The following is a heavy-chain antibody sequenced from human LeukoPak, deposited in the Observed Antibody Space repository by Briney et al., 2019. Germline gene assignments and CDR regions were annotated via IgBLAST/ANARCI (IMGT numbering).Heavy chain of an antibody. CDR2: IYYSGST. V-gene: IGHV4-59*01. Sequence: SETLSLTCTVSGGSISSYYWSWIRQPSGKGLEWIGYIYYSGSTNYNPSLKSRVTISVDTSKNQFSLKLSSVTAADTAVYYCARPLNYDSSGYGAFDIWGQGTMVTVSS. CDR3: ARPLNYDSSGYGAFDI. CDR1: GGSISSYY. J-gene: IGHJ3*02. D-gene: IGHD3-22*01.